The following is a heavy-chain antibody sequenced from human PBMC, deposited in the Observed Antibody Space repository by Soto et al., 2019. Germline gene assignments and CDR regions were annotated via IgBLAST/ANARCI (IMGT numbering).Heavy chain of an antibody. Sequence: EVQLVESGGGLVQPGRSLRLSCAASSFTFGDYAMHWVRQTPGKGLEWVSCISWDSGNIVYVDSVEGRFTISRDNAKNSLFLQMNSLRTEDNAFYYCTKGYTTSCFAHFDYWGQGALVTVSS. CDR3: TKGYTTSCFAHFDY. J-gene: IGHJ4*02. D-gene: IGHD2-2*01. CDR2: ISWDSGNI. CDR1: SFTFGDYA. V-gene: IGHV3-9*01.